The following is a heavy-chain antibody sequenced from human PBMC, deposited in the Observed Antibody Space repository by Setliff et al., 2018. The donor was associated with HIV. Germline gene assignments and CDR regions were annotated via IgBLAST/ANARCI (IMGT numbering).Heavy chain of an antibody. CDR2: ISAYSGNT. CDR1: GYTFTSYG. CDR3: ARDRGWSVYYFDY. D-gene: IGHD6-19*01. Sequence: ASVKVSCKASGYTFTSYGISWVRQAPGQGLEWMGWISAYSGNTNYAQKFQGRVTITADKSTSTAYMELSSLRSEDTAVYYCARDRGWSVYYFDYWGQGTLVTVSS. J-gene: IGHJ4*02. V-gene: IGHV1-18*01.